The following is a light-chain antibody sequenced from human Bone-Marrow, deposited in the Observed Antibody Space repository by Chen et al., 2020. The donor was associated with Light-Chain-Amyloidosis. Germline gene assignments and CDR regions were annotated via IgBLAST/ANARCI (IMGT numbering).Light chain of an antibody. V-gene: IGKV1-5*03. CDR2: KAS. CDR3: QQYNSYPST. CDR1: QSISSW. J-gene: IGKJ1*01. Sequence: DIQMTQSPSTLSASVGDRVTITCRASQSISSWLAWYQQKPGKAPKLLIYKASSLESGVPSRFSGSGSGTEFTLTISSLQPDDFATYYCQQYNSYPSTFGQGTEVEIK.